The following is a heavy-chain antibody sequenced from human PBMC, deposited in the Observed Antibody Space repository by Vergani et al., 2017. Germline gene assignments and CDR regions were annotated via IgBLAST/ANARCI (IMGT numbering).Heavy chain of an antibody. CDR2: VFHSGSA. J-gene: IGHJ3*02. CDR1: GGSISSYY. Sequence: QVQLQESGPGLVKPSETLSLTCTVSGGSISSYYWNWIRQPPGKGLEWIATVFHSGSAYYNPSLRRRVTISVETSKNQFSLRLTTLTAADTAVYYCARQFWVSQGVGAFETWGRGTEVSVSS. CDR3: ARQFWVSQGVGAFET. V-gene: IGHV4-59*08. D-gene: IGHD3-16*01.